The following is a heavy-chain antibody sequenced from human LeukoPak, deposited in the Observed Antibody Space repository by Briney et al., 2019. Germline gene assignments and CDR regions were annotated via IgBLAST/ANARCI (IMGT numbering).Heavy chain of an antibody. CDR3: AKDRRSNGSGSPSGYMDV. Sequence: GGSLRLSCAASGFTFSSYAMHWVRQAPGKGLEWVAVISYDGSNKYYADSVKGRFTISRDNSMNTLYLQMNSLRADDTAVYYCAKDRRSNGSGSPSGYMDVWGKGTTVTVSS. CDR1: GFTFSSYA. D-gene: IGHD3-10*01. V-gene: IGHV3-30*04. J-gene: IGHJ6*03. CDR2: ISYDGSNK.